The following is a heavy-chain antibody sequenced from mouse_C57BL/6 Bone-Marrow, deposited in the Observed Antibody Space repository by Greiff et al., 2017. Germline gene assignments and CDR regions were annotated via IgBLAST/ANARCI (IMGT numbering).Heavy chain of an antibody. CDR2: IRNKANNHAT. D-gene: IGHD1-1*02. CDR1: GFSFSDAW. V-gene: IGHV6-6*01. CDR3: TRGGPYYLDY. Sequence: EVNVVESGGGLVQPGGSMKLSCAASGFSFSDAWVDWVRQSPEKGLEWVAEIRNKANNHATYYAESVKGRFTISRDDSKSSVYLQTNSLRAEDTGIYYCTRGGPYYLDYWGQGTTLTVSS. J-gene: IGHJ2*01.